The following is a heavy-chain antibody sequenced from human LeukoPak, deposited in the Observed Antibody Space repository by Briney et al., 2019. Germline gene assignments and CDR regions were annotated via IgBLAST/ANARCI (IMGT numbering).Heavy chain of an antibody. D-gene: IGHD6-6*01. V-gene: IGHV3-33*06. CDR1: GFTFSSYG. Sequence: PGGSLRLSCAASGFTFSSYGMHWVRQAPGKGLGWVAVIWYDGSNKYYADSVKGRFTISRDNSKNTLYLQMNSLRAEDTAVYYCAKNLRYSSSSHYFDYWGQGTLVTVSS. CDR3: AKNLRYSSSSHYFDY. J-gene: IGHJ4*02. CDR2: IWYDGSNK.